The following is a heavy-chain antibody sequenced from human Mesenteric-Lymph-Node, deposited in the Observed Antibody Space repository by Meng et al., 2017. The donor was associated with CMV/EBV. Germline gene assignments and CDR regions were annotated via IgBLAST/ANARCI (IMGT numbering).Heavy chain of an antibody. V-gene: IGHV3-21*01. D-gene: IGHD2-2*02. J-gene: IGHJ4*02. CDR1: GFTFSSYS. CDR2: ISSSSSYI. CDR3: ARDPGQLLYGASDY. Sequence: GESLKISCAASGFTFSSYSMNWVRQAPGKGLEWVSSISSSSSYIYYADSVKGRFTISRDNAKNSLYLQMNSLRAEDTAVYYCARDPGQLLYGASDYWGQGTLVTVSS.